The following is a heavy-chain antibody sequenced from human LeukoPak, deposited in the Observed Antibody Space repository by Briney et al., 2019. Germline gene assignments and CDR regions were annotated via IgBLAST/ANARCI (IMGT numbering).Heavy chain of an antibody. D-gene: IGHD2/OR15-2a*01. Sequence: PPETLSLTCIVSGASISSHYWSWIRQPPRKRLESIGYVHHDGTTNQNPPLKSRVAISIDTSRNQTSLKLYSMTAADTAMYYCARGSTRADDYWGQGILVTVS. CDR2: VHHDGTT. CDR1: GASISSHY. V-gene: IGHV4-59*11. J-gene: IGHJ4*02. CDR3: ARGSTRADDY.